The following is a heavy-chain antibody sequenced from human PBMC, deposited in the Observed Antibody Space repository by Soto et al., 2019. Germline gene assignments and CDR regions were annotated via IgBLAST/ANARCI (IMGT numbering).Heavy chain of an antibody. Sequence: LSLTCTVSGGSISSSSYYWGWIRQPPGKGLEWIGSIYYSGSTYYNPSLKSRVTISVDTSKNQFSLKLSSVTAADTAVYYCARRSSPYGMDVWGQGTTVAVSS. CDR2: IYYSGST. V-gene: IGHV4-39*01. D-gene: IGHD6-19*01. CDR1: GGSISSSSYY. J-gene: IGHJ6*02. CDR3: ARRSSPYGMDV.